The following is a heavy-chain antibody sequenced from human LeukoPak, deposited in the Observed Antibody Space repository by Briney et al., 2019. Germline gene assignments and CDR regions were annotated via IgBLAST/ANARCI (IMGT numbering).Heavy chain of an antibody. Sequence: ASVKVSCKASGYTFTGYYMHWVRQAPGQGLEWMGWINPNSGGTNYAQKFQGRVTMTRDASISTAYMELSRLRSDDTAVYYCARGSCSSTSCYDGDWFDPWGQGTLVTVSS. CDR1: GYTFTGYY. CDR3: ARGSCSSTSCYDGDWFDP. CDR2: INPNSGGT. J-gene: IGHJ5*02. D-gene: IGHD2-2*01. V-gene: IGHV1-2*02.